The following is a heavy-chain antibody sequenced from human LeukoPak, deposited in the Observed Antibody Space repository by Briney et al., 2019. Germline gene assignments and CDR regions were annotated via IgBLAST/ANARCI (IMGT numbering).Heavy chain of an antibody. CDR1: GYTFTGYY. Sequence: ASVKVSCKASGYTFTGYYMHWVRQAPGQGLEWMGWINPNSGGTNYAQKFQGRVTMTRDTSISTAYKELSRLRSDDTAVYYCARIIYSNYETDHWGQGTLVTVSS. D-gene: IGHD4-11*01. J-gene: IGHJ4*02. V-gene: IGHV1-2*02. CDR3: ARIIYSNYETDH. CDR2: INPNSGGT.